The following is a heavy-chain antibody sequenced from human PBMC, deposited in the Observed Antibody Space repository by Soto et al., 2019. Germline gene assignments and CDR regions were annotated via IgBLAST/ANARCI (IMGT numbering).Heavy chain of an antibody. J-gene: IGHJ4*02. CDR3: AKMDRITIFGVAHY. V-gene: IGHV3-23*01. D-gene: IGHD3-3*01. Sequence: GGSLRLSCAASGFTFSSYAMSWVHQAPGKGLEWVSAISGSGGSTYYADSVKGRFTISRDNSKNTLYLQMNSLRAEDTAVYYCAKMDRITIFGVAHYWGQGTLVTVSS. CDR1: GFTFSSYA. CDR2: ISGSGGST.